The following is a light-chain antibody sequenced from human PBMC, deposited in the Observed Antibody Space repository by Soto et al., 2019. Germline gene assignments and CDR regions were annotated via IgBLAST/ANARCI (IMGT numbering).Light chain of an antibody. CDR1: QSVSSSY. Sequence: EIVLTQSPGTLSLSPGERATLSCRASQSVSSSYLAWYQQKPGQAPRLLIYGESGRATGLPARFSGSGSGTDFTLTISRLEPEDFAVYYGQQYGSSSYTFGQGTTLEIK. V-gene: IGKV3-20*01. J-gene: IGKJ2*01. CDR2: GES. CDR3: QQYGSSSYT.